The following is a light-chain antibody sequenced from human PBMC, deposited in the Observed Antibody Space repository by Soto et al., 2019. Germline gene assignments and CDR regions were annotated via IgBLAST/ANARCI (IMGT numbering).Light chain of an antibody. CDR1: QDISSY. CDR3: QQYYSYPLT. CDR2: GAS. V-gene: IGKV1-8*01. Sequence: AIRMTQSPSSFSASTGDRVTITCRASQDISSYLAWYQHKPGKAPKLLIYGASTLQSGVPSRFSGSGSGTDFTLKISCLQSEDFASCYCQQYYSYPLTFGGGTNVEI. J-gene: IGKJ4*01.